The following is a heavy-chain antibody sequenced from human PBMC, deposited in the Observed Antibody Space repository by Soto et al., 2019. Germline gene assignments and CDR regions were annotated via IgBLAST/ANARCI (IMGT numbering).Heavy chain of an antibody. D-gene: IGHD2-8*01. CDR1: GFSFPNAW. CDR3: TPGRFGSNEWSFDY. J-gene: IGHJ4*02. CDR2: ITNKENGEAT. Sequence: EVQLVESGGGLVEPGGSLRLSCAASGFSFPNAWMTWVRQAPGKGLAWVGRITNKENGEATKYAAPVKGGFTISRDDSENILYLQMDSLQTEDTAVYYCTPGRFGSNEWSFDYWGQGTLVTVSS. V-gene: IGHV3-15*06.